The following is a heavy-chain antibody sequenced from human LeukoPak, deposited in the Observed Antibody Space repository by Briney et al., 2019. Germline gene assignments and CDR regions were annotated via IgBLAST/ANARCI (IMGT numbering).Heavy chain of an antibody. D-gene: IGHD6-19*01. Sequence: SVKVSCRASGGTFSSYAISWVRQAPGQGLEWMGGIIPIFGTANYAQKFQGRVTITADESTSTAYMELSSLRSEDTAVYYCARGLGIAVAGSDYYYYMDVWGKGTTVTVSS. CDR3: ARGLGIAVAGSDYYYYMDV. J-gene: IGHJ6*03. V-gene: IGHV1-69*13. CDR2: IIPIFGTA. CDR1: GGTFSSYA.